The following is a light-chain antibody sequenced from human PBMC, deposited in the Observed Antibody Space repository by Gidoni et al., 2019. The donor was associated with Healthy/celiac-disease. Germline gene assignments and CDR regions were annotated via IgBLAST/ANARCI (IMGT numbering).Light chain of an antibody. J-gene: IGLJ3*02. CDR2: SNN. V-gene: IGLV1-44*01. Sequence: HSVMTQPPSASATPGQRVTISCSGSSSNIGSNTVNWYQQLPGTAPKLLIYSNNQPPSGVPDRFSGSKSGTSASLAISGLQSEDEADYYCAAWDDSLNGWVFGGGTKLTVL. CDR1: SSNIGSNT. CDR3: AAWDDSLNGWV.